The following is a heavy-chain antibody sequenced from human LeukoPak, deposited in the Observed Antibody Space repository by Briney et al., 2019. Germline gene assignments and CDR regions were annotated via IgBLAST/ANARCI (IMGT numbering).Heavy chain of an antibody. CDR3: ARAAPYYYDSSGYSAFDS. CDR1: GFTFRSYS. Sequence: PGGSLRLSCAASGFTFRSYSMHWVRQAPGKGLEWVSYISSTSSTIYYADSVKGRFTIPRDNAKNSLYLQMNSLRDEDTAVYYCARAAPYYYDSSGYSAFDSWGQGTMVTVSA. J-gene: IGHJ3*02. D-gene: IGHD3-22*01. CDR2: ISSTSSTI. V-gene: IGHV3-48*02.